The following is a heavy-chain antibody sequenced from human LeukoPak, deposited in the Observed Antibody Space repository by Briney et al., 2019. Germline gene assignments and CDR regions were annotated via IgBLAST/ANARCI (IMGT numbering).Heavy chain of an antibody. V-gene: IGHV3-53*01. D-gene: IGHD3-22*01. CDR2: IYSGGST. Sequence: GGSLRLSCVASGFTFSSYVMSWVRQAPGKGLEWVSVIYSGGSTYYADSVKGRFTISRDNSKNTLYLQMNSLRAEDTAVYYCARYPIGYPDAFDIWGQGTMVTVSS. J-gene: IGHJ3*02. CDR3: ARYPIGYPDAFDI. CDR1: GFTFSSYV.